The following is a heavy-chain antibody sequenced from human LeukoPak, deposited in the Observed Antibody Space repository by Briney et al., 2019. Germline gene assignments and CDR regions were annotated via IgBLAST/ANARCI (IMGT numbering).Heavy chain of an antibody. D-gene: IGHD1-26*01. Sequence: ASVRVSCKASGYTFTSYGISWVRQAPGQGLEWMGWISAYNGNTNYAQKLQGRVTMTTDTSTSTAYMELRSLRSDDTAVYYCARGGSYYFASALDYWDQGTLVTVSS. V-gene: IGHV1-18*01. J-gene: IGHJ4*02. CDR1: GYTFTSYG. CDR2: ISAYNGNT. CDR3: ARGGSYYFASALDY.